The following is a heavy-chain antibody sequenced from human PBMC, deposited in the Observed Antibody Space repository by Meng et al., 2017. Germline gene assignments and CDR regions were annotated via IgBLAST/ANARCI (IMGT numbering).Heavy chain of an antibody. V-gene: IGHV3-69-1*01. CDR3: ARWDRGGHNVDSYYYYGMDV. J-gene: IGHJ6*02. CDR2: ISSSSTI. Sequence: GESLKFSWAAAGSTFSDDYRNWVRQAPGKVLEWVSSISSSSTIYYAESVKGRFTIYTDNAKNSLYLQMNSLRAEDTAVYYCARWDRGGHNVDSYYYYGMDVWGQGTTVTVSS. CDR1: GSTFSDDY. D-gene: IGHD2-15*01.